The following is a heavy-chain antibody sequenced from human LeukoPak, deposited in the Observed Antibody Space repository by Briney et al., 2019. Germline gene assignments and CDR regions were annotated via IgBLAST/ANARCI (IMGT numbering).Heavy chain of an antibody. CDR2: IKQDGSET. Sequence: PGGSLRLSCAASGFTFSNYWMSWVRRAPGKGLEWVANIKQDGSETYYVDSVRGRFTISRDNAQNSLYLQMNSLRAEDTAVYYCAKDTSIGRYCTNGVCSPFDYWGQGTLVTVSS. D-gene: IGHD2-8*01. V-gene: IGHV3-7*01. CDR1: GFTFSNYW. CDR3: AKDTSIGRYCTNGVCSPFDY. J-gene: IGHJ4*02.